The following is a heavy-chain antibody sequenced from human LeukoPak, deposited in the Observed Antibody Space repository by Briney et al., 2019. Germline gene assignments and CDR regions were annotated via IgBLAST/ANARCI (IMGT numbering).Heavy chain of an antibody. J-gene: IGHJ4*02. Sequence: GASVKVSCKASGYTFTRYDFNWVRQATGQRPEWMGIINPSGGSTSYAQKFQGRVTMTRDTSTSTVYMELSSLRSEDTAVYYCARTAGRTFDYWGQGTLVTVSS. CDR1: GYTFTRYD. D-gene: IGHD6-6*01. V-gene: IGHV1-46*01. CDR3: ARTAGRTFDY. CDR2: INPSGGST.